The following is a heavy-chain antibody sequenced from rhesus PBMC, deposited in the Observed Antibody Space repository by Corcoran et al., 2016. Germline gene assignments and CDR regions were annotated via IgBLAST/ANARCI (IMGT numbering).Heavy chain of an antibody. V-gene: IGHV4-169*02. CDR1: GGSISSSY. D-gene: IGHD1-44*01. CDR2: IYGSGSST. Sequence: QLQLQESGPGLVKPSETLSVTCAVSGGSISSSYWSWIRQSPGKGLEWIGYIYGSGSSTNYNPSLKSRVTLSVDTSKNQLSLKLSSVTTADTAVYYCARDRSGIYLYFDYWGQGVLVTVSS. CDR3: ARDRSGIYLYFDY. J-gene: IGHJ4*01.